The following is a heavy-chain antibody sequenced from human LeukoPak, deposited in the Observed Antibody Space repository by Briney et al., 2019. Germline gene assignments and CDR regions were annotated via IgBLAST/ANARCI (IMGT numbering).Heavy chain of an antibody. CDR2: INAGNGNT. Sequence: GASVKVSCKASGYTFTSYAMHWVREAPGQRLEWMGWINAGNGNTKYSQKFQGRVTITRDTSASTAYMELSSLRSEDTAVYYCARDDNCGGDCYAPPEDYWGQGTLVTVSS. CDR3: ARDDNCGGDCYAPPEDY. D-gene: IGHD2-21*02. J-gene: IGHJ4*02. V-gene: IGHV1-3*01. CDR1: GYTFTSYA.